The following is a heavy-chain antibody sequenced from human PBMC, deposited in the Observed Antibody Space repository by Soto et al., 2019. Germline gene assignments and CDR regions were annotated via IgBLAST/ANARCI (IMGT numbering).Heavy chain of an antibody. Sequence: QVQLVESGGGVVQPGRSLRLSCAASGFTFSSYAMHWVRQAPGKGLEWVAVISYDGSNKYYADSVKGRFTISRDNSKNTLYLQMNSLRAEDTAVYYCARGPGSYWRYFDYWGQGTLVTVSS. CDR3: ARGPGSYWRYFDY. CDR2: ISYDGSNK. J-gene: IGHJ4*02. D-gene: IGHD1-26*01. CDR1: GFTFSSYA. V-gene: IGHV3-30-3*01.